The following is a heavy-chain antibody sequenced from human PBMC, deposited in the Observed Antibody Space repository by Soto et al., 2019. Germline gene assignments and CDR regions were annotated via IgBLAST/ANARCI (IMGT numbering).Heavy chain of an antibody. D-gene: IGHD6-6*01. CDR3: ARDPGSSSPSYNWFDP. Sequence: QVQLVQSGAEVKKPGSSVKVSCKASGGTFSSYAISWVRQAPGQGLEWMGGIIPIFGTANYAQKFQGRVTITADESTSTADMELSSLRSEDTAVYYCARDPGSSSPSYNWFDPWGQGTLVIVSS. J-gene: IGHJ5*02. V-gene: IGHV1-69*01. CDR2: IIPIFGTA. CDR1: GGTFSSYA.